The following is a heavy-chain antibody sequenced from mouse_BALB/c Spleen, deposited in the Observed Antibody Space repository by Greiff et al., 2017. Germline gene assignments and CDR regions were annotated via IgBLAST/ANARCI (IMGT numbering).Heavy chain of an antibody. CDR2: IDPANGNT. CDR3: AILYYYGSSYDFDY. J-gene: IGHJ2*01. D-gene: IGHD1-1*01. V-gene: IGHV14-3*02. Sequence: VQLQQSGAELVKPGASVKLSCTASGFNIKDTYMHWVKQRPEQGLEWIGRIDPANGNTKYDPKFQGKATITADTSSNTAYLQLSSLTSEDTAVYYCAILYYYGSSYDFDYWGQGTTLTVSS. CDR1: GFNIKDTY.